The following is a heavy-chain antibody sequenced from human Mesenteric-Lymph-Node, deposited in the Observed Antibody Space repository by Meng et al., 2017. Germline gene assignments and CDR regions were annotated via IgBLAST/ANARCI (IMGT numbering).Heavy chain of an antibody. CDR2: IKHSGST. CDR3: ARGENYKYGGEFDS. V-gene: IGHV4-34*01. D-gene: IGHD1-14*01. Sequence: QVQFQESGPVLLKPTETLSLTRADEEWSFSCYDWTWIRQPPGKGLEWIGEIKHSGSTNYNPSLKSRVTISVDTSKRQFSLNLNSVTAADTAVYYCARGENYKYGGEFDSWGQGTLVTVSS. J-gene: IGHJ4*02. CDR1: EWSFSCYD.